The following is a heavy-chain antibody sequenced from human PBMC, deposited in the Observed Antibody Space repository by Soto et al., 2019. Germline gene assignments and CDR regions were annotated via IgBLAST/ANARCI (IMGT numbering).Heavy chain of an antibody. V-gene: IGHV3-30*04. CDR1: GFTFTNYA. CDR2: ISFDGRSE. D-gene: IGHD3-10*01. J-gene: IGHJ6*02. CDR3: AREGLITMVRGVRTYYYGMDV. Sequence: QVQLVESGGGVVQPGRSLRLSCSASGFTFTNYALHWVRQAPGKGLEWVAVISFDGRSEYYADSVKGRFTISRDNAENTLYLKMNSLRVEDTAVYYCAREGLITMVRGVRTYYYGMDVWGRGATVTVSS.